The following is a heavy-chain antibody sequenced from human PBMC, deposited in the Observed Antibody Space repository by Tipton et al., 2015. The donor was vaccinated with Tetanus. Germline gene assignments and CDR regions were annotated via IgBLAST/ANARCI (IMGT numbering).Heavy chain of an antibody. Sequence: TLFLTCTVSGGSITDFYWSWIRQSPGKGLEYIGYMFRSGSTNYNPSLQSRVTLSIDTSKNQFSLKLTSVTPADTAVYFCGRGTDAYKSGNYWGQGTLVTVSS. J-gene: IGHJ4*01. CDR3: GRGTDAYKSGNY. D-gene: IGHD5-24*01. CDR2: MFRSGST. V-gene: IGHV4-59*01. CDR1: GGSITDFY.